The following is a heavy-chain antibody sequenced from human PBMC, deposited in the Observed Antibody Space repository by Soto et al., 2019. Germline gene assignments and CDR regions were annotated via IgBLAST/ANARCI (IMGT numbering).Heavy chain of an antibody. J-gene: IGHJ6*02. D-gene: IGHD4-4*01. Sequence: PGGSLRLSCAASGFTFSSYRMNWVRQAPGKGLEWVSSISSSSSYIYYADSVKGRFTISRDNAKNSLYLQMNSLRAEDTAVYYCARGDEVKTVTTLDVWGQGTTVTVSS. CDR3: ARGDEVKTVTTLDV. CDR1: GFTFSSYR. CDR2: ISSSSSYI. V-gene: IGHV3-21*01.